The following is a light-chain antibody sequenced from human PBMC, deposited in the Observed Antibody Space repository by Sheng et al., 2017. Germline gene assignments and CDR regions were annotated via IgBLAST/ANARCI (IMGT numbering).Light chain of an antibody. CDR3: QQYNNWPPWT. CDR1: QSVSVY. Sequence: EIVLTQSPATLSLSPGERATLSCRASQSVSVYVAWFQQKPGQAPRLLIYGASTRATGIPARFSGSGSGTEFTLTISSLQSEDFAVYYCQQYNNWPPWTFGGGTKVEIK. J-gene: IGKJ4*01. V-gene: IGKV3-15*01. CDR2: GAS.